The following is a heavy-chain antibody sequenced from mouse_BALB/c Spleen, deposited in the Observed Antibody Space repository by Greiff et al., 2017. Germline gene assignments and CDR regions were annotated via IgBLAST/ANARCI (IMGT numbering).Heavy chain of an antibody. Sequence: EVKLVESGPGLVKPSQSLSLTCTVTGYSITSDYAWNWIRQFPGNKLEWMGYISYSGSTSYNPSLKSRISITRDTSKNQFFLQLNSVTTEDTATYYCANYDYDGSMDYWGQGTSVTVSS. D-gene: IGHD2-4*01. CDR2: ISYSGST. CDR1: GYSITSDYA. J-gene: IGHJ4*01. V-gene: IGHV3-2*02. CDR3: ANYDYDGSMDY.